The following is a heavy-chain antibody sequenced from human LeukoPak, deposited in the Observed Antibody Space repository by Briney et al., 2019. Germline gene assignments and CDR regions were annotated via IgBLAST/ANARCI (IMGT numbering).Heavy chain of an antibody. CDR2: INHSGST. CDR3: ARVGDYCDYGEGY. Sequence: SETLSLTCAVYGGSFSGYYLSWIRQPSGKGLEWIGEINHSGSTNYNPSLKSRVTISVDTSKNQFSLKLSSVTAADTAVYYCARVGDYCDYGEGYWGQGTLVTVSS. D-gene: IGHD4-17*01. CDR1: GGSFSGYY. J-gene: IGHJ4*02. V-gene: IGHV4-34*01.